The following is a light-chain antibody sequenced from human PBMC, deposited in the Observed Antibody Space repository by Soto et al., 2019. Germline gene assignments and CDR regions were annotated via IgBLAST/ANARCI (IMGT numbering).Light chain of an antibody. CDR3: ASYTTSSTHV. Sequence: QYVLTQPATEAGAPGQSIPIPCTGTRSNVDAFNYVSWYQQHPGKAPKFMIFDVSSQPSGFSDRSSGSKTGNTASLPIYCLQTDDEADYDSASYTTSSTHVFGTRTKVTVL. J-gene: IGLJ1*01. CDR2: DVS. CDR1: RSNVDAFNY. V-gene: IGLV2-14*03.